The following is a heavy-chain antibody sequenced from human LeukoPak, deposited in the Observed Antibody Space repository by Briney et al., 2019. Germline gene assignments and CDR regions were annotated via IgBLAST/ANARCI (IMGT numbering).Heavy chain of an antibody. CDR1: GVTVSTNY. V-gene: IGHV3-53*01. J-gene: IGHJ5*02. D-gene: IGHD5-12*01. Sequence: GGSLRLSCAVSGVTVSTNYMGWVRQAPGKGLEWVSVINADGGGGGTYYADSVKGRFTISRDNSRNTLYLQMSNLRADDTAMYYCSRDRSRGYSFTWGQGTLVTVS. CDR3: SRDRSRGYSFT. CDR2: INADGGGGGT.